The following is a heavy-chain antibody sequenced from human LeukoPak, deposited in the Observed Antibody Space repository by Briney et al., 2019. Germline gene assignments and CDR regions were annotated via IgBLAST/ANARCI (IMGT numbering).Heavy chain of an antibody. CDR2: IGPTGSPT. Sequence: PGRSLRLSCAASGFTFSDFYMSWLRLTPGKGLEWVSYIGPTGSPTDYADSVKGRFTVSRDNAKDTLYLQMNNLGVEDTAVYYCAKGHTYGMTWGQGTLVTVSS. CDR3: AKGHTYGMT. J-gene: IGHJ1*01. CDR1: GFTFSDFY. V-gene: IGHV3-11*01. D-gene: IGHD5-18*01.